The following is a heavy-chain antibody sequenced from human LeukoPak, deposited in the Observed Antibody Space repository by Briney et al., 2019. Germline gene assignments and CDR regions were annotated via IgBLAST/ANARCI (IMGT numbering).Heavy chain of an antibody. V-gene: IGHV1-3*01. CDR2: INAGNGNT. J-gene: IGHJ6*04. D-gene: IGHD3-10*01. CDR3: AREGFGVLSGYYGMDV. Sequence: ASVKVSCKASGYTFTSYAMHWVRQAPGQRLEWMGWINAGNGNTKYSQKFQGRVNITRDTSARTAYMELSSLRSEDTAVYYCAREGFGVLSGYYGMDVRGKGTTVTVSS. CDR1: GYTFTSYA.